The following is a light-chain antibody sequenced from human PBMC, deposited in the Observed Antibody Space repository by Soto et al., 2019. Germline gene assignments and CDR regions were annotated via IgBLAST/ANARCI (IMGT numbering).Light chain of an antibody. CDR3: QKYSSVPV. Sequence: DIKMTQSPTSLSESVGDRVTITCRASQGIRNFVAWYQQKPGKAPKLLIYAASTLQSGVPSRFSGSGSGTDFTLTINSLQPEDVATYSCQKYSSVPVFGPGTKVEIK. V-gene: IGKV1-27*01. J-gene: IGKJ3*01. CDR2: AAS. CDR1: QGIRNF.